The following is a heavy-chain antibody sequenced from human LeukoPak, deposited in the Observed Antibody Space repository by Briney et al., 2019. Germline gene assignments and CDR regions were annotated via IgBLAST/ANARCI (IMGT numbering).Heavy chain of an antibody. D-gene: IGHD6-19*01. CDR3: VREGGSDWYSGWFDP. Sequence: GGSLRLSCAASGFTVSTNYMTWVRQAPGKGLEWVANIKKDGTEKKHVDSVKGRFTFSRANAKTSLFLQMNSLRVEHTALYYCVREGGSDWYSGWFDPWGQGTQVTVSS. V-gene: IGHV3-7*01. J-gene: IGHJ5*02. CDR1: GFTVSTNY. CDR2: IKKDGTEK.